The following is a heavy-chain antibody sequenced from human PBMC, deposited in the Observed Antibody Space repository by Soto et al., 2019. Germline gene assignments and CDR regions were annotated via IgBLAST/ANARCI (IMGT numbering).Heavy chain of an antibody. CDR2: ITGRGDST. V-gene: IGHV3-23*01. Sequence: GSLRLSCAASGFPFSDHAMHWVRQTPGKGLEWVSAITGRGDSTYYADSVKGRFTISRDNSKSTLYLQMMSPRAEDTAVYYCAKDLYVQPPSGWFDPWGQGTVVTVSS. D-gene: IGHD1-26*01. CDR1: GFPFSDHA. CDR3: AKDLYVQPPSGWFDP. J-gene: IGHJ5*02.